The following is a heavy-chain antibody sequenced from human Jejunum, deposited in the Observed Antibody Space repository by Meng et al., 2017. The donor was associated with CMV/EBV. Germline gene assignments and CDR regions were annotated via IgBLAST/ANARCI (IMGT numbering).Heavy chain of an antibody. CDR2: ISAYNGNT. Sequence: VPVVQAGGEVKQPGSSREVFCKASGYTFTNYGIPWVRQAPGQGLEWMGWISAYNGNTNYAQTLQGRVTMTTDTSTSTAYMELRSLRSDDTAVYYCARVEVGITSGDYWGQGTLVTVSS. V-gene: IGHV1-18*01. CDR3: ARVEVGITSGDY. CDR1: GYTFTNYG. J-gene: IGHJ4*02. D-gene: IGHD1-26*01.